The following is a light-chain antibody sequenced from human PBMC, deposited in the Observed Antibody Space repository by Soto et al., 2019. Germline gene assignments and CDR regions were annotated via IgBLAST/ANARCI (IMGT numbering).Light chain of an antibody. V-gene: IGKV1-12*01. CDR1: QDIDDW. CDR3: QQGKTFPYT. CDR2: HAS. J-gene: IGKJ2*01. Sequence: IQMTQSPSTVSASVGDGMNISCRAAQDIDDWLAWYQQRPGKAPKLLIFHASTLHSGVPPRFSGTRSGTIFTLTVSALQPEDFATYYCQQGKTFPYTFGQGTRLET.